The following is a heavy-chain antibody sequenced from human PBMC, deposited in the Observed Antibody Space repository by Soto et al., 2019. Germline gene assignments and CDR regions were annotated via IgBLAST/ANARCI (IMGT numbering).Heavy chain of an antibody. CDR3: ARYKGDCSDTSCPDFDY. V-gene: IGHV1-69*02. J-gene: IGHJ4*02. D-gene: IGHD2-15*01. CDR2: VIPTLGVT. Sequence: ASVKVSCKASGGTLSSYTFSWVRKGPGQGLEWVGRVIPTLGVTNYAKKFQGRFTIVVDTSTSTAYMELNSLRYEDTAVYYCARYKGDCSDTSCPDFDYWGQGTLVTVSS. CDR1: GGTLSSYT.